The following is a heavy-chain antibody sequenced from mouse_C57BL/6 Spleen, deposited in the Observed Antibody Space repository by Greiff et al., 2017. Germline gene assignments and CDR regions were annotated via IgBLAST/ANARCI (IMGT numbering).Heavy chain of an antibody. CDR1: GYAFSSSW. J-gene: IGHJ3*01. V-gene: IGHV1-82*01. Sequence: VQLQQSGPELVKPGASVQISCKASGYAFSSSWMNWVKQRPGKGLEWIGRIYPGDGDTNYNGKFKGKATLTADKSSSTAYMQLSSLTSEDSAVYFCARWGYYGSSFAYWGQGTLVTVSA. D-gene: IGHD1-1*01. CDR3: ARWGYYGSSFAY. CDR2: IYPGDGDT.